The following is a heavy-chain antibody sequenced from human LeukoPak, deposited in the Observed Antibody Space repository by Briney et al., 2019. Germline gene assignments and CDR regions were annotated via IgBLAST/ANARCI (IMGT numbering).Heavy chain of an antibody. CDR1: GYSISSGYY. V-gene: IGHV4-38-2*02. CDR3: ARGNLSRKRIWFGELHPEPSLDY. CDR2: IYHSGST. J-gene: IGHJ4*02. D-gene: IGHD3-10*01. Sequence: SETLSLTCTVSGYSISSGYYWGWIRQPPGKGLEWIGSIYHSGSTYYNPSLKSRVTISVDTSKNQFSLKLSSVTAADTAVYYCARGNLSRKRIWFGELHPEPSLDYWGQGTLVTISS.